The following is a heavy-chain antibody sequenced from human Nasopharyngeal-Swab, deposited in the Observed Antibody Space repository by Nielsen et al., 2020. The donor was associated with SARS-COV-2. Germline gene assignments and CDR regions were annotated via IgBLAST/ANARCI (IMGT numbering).Heavy chain of an antibody. CDR2: ISYDGSNK. V-gene: IGHV3-30*04. CDR3: ARDLVGATY. Sequence: GESLKISCAASGFTFSSYAMHWVRQAPGKGLEWVAVISYDGSNKYYADSVKGRFTISRDNSENTLYLQMNSLRAEDTAVYYCARDLVGATYWGQGTLVTVSS. D-gene: IGHD1-26*01. CDR1: GFTFSSYA. J-gene: IGHJ4*02.